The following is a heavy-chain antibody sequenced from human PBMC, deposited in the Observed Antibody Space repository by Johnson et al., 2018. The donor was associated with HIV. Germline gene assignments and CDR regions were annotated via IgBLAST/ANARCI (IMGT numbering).Heavy chain of an antibody. V-gene: IGHV3-23*04. J-gene: IGHJ3*02. Sequence: VQVVESGGGLVQPGGSLRLSCAASGFTFSSYAMHWVRQAPGKGLEWVSAISGSGGSRYYADSVKGRFTISRDNSKNTLYLQMNSLRAEDTAVYYCAGGGVVTAIPHAFDIWGQGTMVTVSS. D-gene: IGHD2-21*02. CDR2: ISGSGGSR. CDR3: AGGGVVTAIPHAFDI. CDR1: GFTFSSYA.